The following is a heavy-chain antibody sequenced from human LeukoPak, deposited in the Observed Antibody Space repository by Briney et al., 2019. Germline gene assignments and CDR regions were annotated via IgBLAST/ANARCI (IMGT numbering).Heavy chain of an antibody. V-gene: IGHV4-39*07. CDR3: ARDRRDLLRYSNWFDP. J-gene: IGHJ5*02. D-gene: IGHD3-9*01. Sequence: SETLSLTCTVSGGSISSSSYYWGWIRQPPGKGLEWIGSIYHSGSTYYNPSLKSRVTISVDTSKNQFSLKLSSVTAADTAVYYCARDRRDLLRYSNWFDPWGQGTLVTVSS. CDR1: GGSISSSSYY. CDR2: IYHSGST.